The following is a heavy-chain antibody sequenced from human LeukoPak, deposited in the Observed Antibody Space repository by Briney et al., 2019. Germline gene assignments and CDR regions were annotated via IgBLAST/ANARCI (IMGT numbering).Heavy chain of an antibody. V-gene: IGHV4-61*10. CDR2: IYFSGST. CDR3: ARTTEGGYTYDYFYYYYMDV. Sequence: SETLSLTCTVSGGSISSGSYYWSWIRQSAGGGLEWIGRIYFSGSTNCNPSLKSRVTISVDTSKNQFSLKLSSVTAADTAVYYCARTTEGGYTYDYFYYYYMDVWGKGTTVTISS. J-gene: IGHJ6*03. D-gene: IGHD5-18*01. CDR1: GGSISSGSYY.